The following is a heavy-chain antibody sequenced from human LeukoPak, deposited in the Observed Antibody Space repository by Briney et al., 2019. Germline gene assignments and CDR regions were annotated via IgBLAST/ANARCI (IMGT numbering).Heavy chain of an antibody. CDR1: GGSISSYY. CDR3: ARDAVSDYGSGSYPIH. V-gene: IGHV4-4*07. Sequence: SETLSLTCTVSGGSISSYYWSWIRQPAWKGLEWIGRIYTSGSTNYNPSLKSRVTMSVDTSKNQFSLKLSSVTAADTAVYYCARDAVSDYGSGSYPIHWGQGTLVTVSS. CDR2: IYTSGST. D-gene: IGHD3-10*01. J-gene: IGHJ4*02.